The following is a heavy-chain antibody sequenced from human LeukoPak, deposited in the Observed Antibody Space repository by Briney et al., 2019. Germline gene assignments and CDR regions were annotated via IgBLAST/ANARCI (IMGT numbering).Heavy chain of an antibody. D-gene: IGHD5-18*01. CDR2: ISAYNGNT. CDR3: ARDWGYSYGTPDLRY. Sequence: RASVKVSCKASGGTFSSYAISWVRQAPGQGLGWMGWISAYNGNTNYAQKLQGRVTMTTDTSTSTAYMELRSLRSDDTAVYYCARDWGYSYGTPDLRYWGQGTLVTVSS. CDR1: GGTFSSYA. V-gene: IGHV1-18*01. J-gene: IGHJ4*02.